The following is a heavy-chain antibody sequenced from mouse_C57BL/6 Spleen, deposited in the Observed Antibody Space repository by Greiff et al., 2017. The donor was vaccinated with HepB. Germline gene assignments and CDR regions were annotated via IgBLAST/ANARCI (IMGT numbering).Heavy chain of an antibody. D-gene: IGHD1-1*01. Sequence: EVQLVESGGGLVQPGGSLSLSCAASGFTFTDYYMSWVRQPPGKALEWLGFIRNKANGYTTEYSASVKGRFTISRDNSQSILYLQMNALRAEDSATYYCASPDYYYGSSYWYFDFWGTGTTVTVSS. CDR3: ASPDYYYGSSYWYFDF. J-gene: IGHJ1*03. V-gene: IGHV7-3*01. CDR2: IRNKANGYTT. CDR1: GFTFTDYY.